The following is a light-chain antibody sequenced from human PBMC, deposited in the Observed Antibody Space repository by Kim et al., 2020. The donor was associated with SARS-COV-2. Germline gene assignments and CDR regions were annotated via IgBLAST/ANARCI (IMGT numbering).Light chain of an antibody. CDR1: SLRSYY. Sequence: SSELTQDPAVSVALGQTVRITCQGDSLRSYYASWYQQKPGQAPVLVIYGKNNRPSGIPDRFSGSSSGNTASLTITGAQAEDEADYYCNSRDSSGPHVVFGGGTKLTVL. CDR2: GKN. V-gene: IGLV3-19*01. J-gene: IGLJ2*01. CDR3: NSRDSSGPHVV.